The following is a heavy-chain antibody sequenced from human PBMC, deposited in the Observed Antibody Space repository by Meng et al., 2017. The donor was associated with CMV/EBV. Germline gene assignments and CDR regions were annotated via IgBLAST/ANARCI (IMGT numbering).Heavy chain of an antibody. CDR2: IYHSGST. V-gene: IGHV4-38-2*02. Sequence: GSLRPSCTVSGYSISSGYYWGWIRQPPGKGLEWIGSIYHSGSTYYNPSLKSRVTISVDTSKNQFSLKLSSVTAADTAVYFCAREWGGIVVVPAAMGIDYWGQETLVTVSS. CDR1: GYSISSGYY. D-gene: IGHD2-2*01. CDR3: AREWGGIVVVPAAMGIDY. J-gene: IGHJ4*02.